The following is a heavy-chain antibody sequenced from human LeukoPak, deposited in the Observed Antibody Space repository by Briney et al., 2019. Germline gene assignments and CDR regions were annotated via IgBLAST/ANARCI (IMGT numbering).Heavy chain of an antibody. D-gene: IGHD1-14*01. V-gene: IGHV3-48*02. CDR3: ARHGPDHADFDY. J-gene: IGHJ4*02. Sequence: AGGSLRLSCAASGFSFSTYSMNWVRQAPGKGLECVSYITSSSSIIYYADSVKGRFAISRDNAKNSLFLQMNSLRDEDTAVYYCARHGPDHADFDYWGQGTLVTVSS. CDR1: GFSFSTYS. CDR2: ITSSSSII.